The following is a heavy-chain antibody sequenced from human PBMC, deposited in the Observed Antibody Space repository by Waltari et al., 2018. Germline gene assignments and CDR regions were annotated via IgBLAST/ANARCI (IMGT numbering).Heavy chain of an antibody. J-gene: IGHJ5*02. CDR3: ARDGRPPITMVQGGGWFDP. D-gene: IGHD3-10*01. CDR1: GYTFTSYY. CDR2: FNQSGGST. V-gene: IGHV1-46*01. Sequence: QVQLVQSGAEVKKPGASVKVSCKASGYTFTSYYMHWVRQAPGQGLEWMGIFNQSGGSTSYAQKFQDRVTMTRDTSTSTVYMELSSLRSEDTAVYYCARDGRPPITMVQGGGWFDPWGQGTLVTISS.